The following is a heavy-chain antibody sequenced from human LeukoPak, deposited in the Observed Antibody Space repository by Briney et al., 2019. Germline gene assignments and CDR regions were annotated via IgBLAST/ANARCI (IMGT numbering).Heavy chain of an antibody. Sequence: GASVKVSCKASGYTFTSYYMHWVRQAPGQGLEWMGIINPSGGSTSYAQKFQGRVTMTRDTSTSTVYMELSSLRSEDTAVYYCARDQGTTVVTQDNWFDPWGQGTLVTVSS. CDR2: INPSGGST. D-gene: IGHD4-23*01. CDR1: GYTFTSYY. J-gene: IGHJ5*02. V-gene: IGHV1-46*01. CDR3: ARDQGTTVVTQDNWFDP.